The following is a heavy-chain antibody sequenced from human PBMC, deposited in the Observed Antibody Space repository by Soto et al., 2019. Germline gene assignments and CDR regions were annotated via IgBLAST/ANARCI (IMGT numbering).Heavy chain of an antibody. J-gene: IGHJ1*01. D-gene: IGHD1-26*01. Sequence: EVQLVESGGGLVQPGRSLRLSCAASGFTFDDYAMHWVRQVPGKGLELVSGINWNSGSIGYGDSLKGRFAISRDNAKKSLHLQMNSLSAENKAFYDCVKDERINLYSGHFSHWGHGTLVTVSS. V-gene: IGHV3-9*01. CDR1: GFTFDDYA. CDR3: VKDERINLYSGHFSH. CDR2: INWNSGSI.